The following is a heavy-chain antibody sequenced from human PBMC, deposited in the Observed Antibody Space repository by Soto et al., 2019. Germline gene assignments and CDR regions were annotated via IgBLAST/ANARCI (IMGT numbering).Heavy chain of an antibody. J-gene: IGHJ3*02. Sequence: ASVKVSCKVSGYTLTELSMHWVRQAPGKGLEWMGGFDPEDGETIYAQKFQGRVTMTEDTSTDTAYMELSSLRSEDTAVYYCARVPSPFSATMVRGVLKSDAFDIWGQGTMVTVSS. CDR3: ARVPSPFSATMVRGVLKSDAFDI. V-gene: IGHV1-24*01. CDR2: FDPEDGET. D-gene: IGHD3-10*01. CDR1: GYTLTELS.